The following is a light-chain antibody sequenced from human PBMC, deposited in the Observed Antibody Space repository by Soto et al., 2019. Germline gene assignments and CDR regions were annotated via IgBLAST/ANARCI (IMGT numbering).Light chain of an antibody. CDR1: SGHSSYI. CDR3: ETWDINTQV. J-gene: IGLJ2*01. Sequence: QSVLTQSSSASASLGSSVKLTRTLSSGHSSYIIAWHQQQPGKAPRYLMKLEGSGSYNKGSGVPDRFSGSSSGADRYLTISNLQFEDEADYYCETWDINTQVFGGGTKLTVL. CDR2: LEGSGSY. V-gene: IGLV4-60*02.